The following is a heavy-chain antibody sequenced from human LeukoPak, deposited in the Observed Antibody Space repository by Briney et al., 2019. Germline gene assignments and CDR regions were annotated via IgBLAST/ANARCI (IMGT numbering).Heavy chain of an antibody. J-gene: IGHJ4*02. CDR2: ISPNSGGT. V-gene: IGHV1-2*02. CDR1: GYRFTGYF. Sequence: ASLKVSCKASGYRFTGYFSHWVRQAPGQGLEWMGWISPNSGGTNYAQKFQGRVTMTRDTSINTVYMELSSLTSDDTAIYYCSRGRDPIPLGELTYWGQGTLISVSS. CDR3: SRGRDPIPLGELTY. D-gene: IGHD3-16*01.